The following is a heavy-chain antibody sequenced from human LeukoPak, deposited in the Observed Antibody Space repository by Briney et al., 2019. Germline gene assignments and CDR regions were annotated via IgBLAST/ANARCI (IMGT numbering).Heavy chain of an antibody. D-gene: IGHD3-10*01. CDR1: GASISSYY. CDR2: ISYSERT. Sequence: KPSETLSLTCTVSGASISSYYWSWIRQPPGKGLEWIGYISYSERTNYNPSLKSRVTISADTSKNQVSLTLSSVTAADTAVYYCARHPELYFFDYWGQGTLVT. J-gene: IGHJ4*02. V-gene: IGHV4-59*08. CDR3: ARHPELYFFDY.